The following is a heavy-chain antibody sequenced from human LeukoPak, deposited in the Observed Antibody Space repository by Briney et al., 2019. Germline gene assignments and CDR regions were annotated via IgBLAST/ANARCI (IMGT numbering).Heavy chain of an antibody. CDR3: AKARVTAVAGTDY. D-gene: IGHD6-19*01. J-gene: IGHJ4*02. CDR2: ISYDGSDK. V-gene: IGHV3-30-3*01. CDR1: GFTFSSYA. Sequence: GGSLRLSCAASGFTFSSYAMHWVRQAPGKGLEWVAVISYDGSDKYYADSVKGRFIISRDNSKNTLYLQMNSLRAEDTAVYYCAKARVTAVAGTDYWGQGTLVTVSS.